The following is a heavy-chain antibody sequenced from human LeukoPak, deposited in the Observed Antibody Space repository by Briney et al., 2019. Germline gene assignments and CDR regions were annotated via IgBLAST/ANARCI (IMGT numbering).Heavy chain of an antibody. V-gene: IGHV3-30-3*01. CDR1: GFTFSSYA. D-gene: IGHD3-22*01. Sequence: PGRSLRLSCAASGFTFSSYAMHWVRQAPGKGLEWVAVISYDGSNKYYADSVKGRFTISRDNSKNTLYLQMNSLRAEDTAVYYCARDEKYYYDSSGYQEDWGQGTLVTVSS. CDR3: ARDEKYYYDSSGYQED. J-gene: IGHJ4*02. CDR2: ISYDGSNK.